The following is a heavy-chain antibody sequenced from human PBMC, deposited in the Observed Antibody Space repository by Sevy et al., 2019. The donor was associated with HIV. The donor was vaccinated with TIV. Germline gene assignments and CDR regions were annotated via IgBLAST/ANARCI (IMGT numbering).Heavy chain of an antibody. CDR1: GFTFSDHY. V-gene: IGHV3-72*01. J-gene: IGHJ6*03. CDR3: VRGPNCGVGGCQQISPYCLDV. D-gene: IGHD2-15*01. CDR2: IRNRPNSYTT. Sequence: GALRLSCAASGFTFSDHYVDWVRQAPGKGLEWVGRIRNRPNSYTTEYAASVKGRFTISRDDSRNSVDLQMNSLKTQDSAVYYCVRGPNCGVGGCQQISPYCLDVWGKGATVTVSS.